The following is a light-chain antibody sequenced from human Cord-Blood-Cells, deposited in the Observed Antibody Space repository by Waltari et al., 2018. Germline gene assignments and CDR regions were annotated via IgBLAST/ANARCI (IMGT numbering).Light chain of an antibody. J-gene: IGLJ3*02. CDR2: GNS. CDR3: QSYDSSLSGSV. CDR1: SSNIGAGYD. Sequence: QSVLTPPPSVSGAPGQRVTISCTGSSSNIGAGYDVHWYHQLPGKAPKLLIYGNSNRPSGVPDRFSGSKSGNSASLAITGLQAEDEADYYCQSYDSSLSGSVFGGGTKLTVL. V-gene: IGLV1-40*01.